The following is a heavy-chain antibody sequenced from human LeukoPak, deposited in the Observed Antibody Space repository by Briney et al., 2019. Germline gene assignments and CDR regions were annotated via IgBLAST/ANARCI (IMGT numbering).Heavy chain of an antibody. J-gene: IGHJ4*02. Sequence: ASVKVSCKASGYTFTSYYIHWVRQAPGQGLEWMGIINPGGGQTNYAQKFQGRVSLTRDTSTTTVYMEVSSLRSEDTAVYYCARDRDGGSSDPLDYWGQGTLVTVSS. D-gene: IGHD3-16*01. CDR1: GYTFTSYY. CDR2: INPGGGQT. V-gene: IGHV1-46*01. CDR3: ARDRDGGSSDPLDY.